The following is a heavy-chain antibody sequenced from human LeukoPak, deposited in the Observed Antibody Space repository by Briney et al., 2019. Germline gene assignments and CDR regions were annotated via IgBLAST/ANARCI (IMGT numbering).Heavy chain of an antibody. D-gene: IGHD6-13*01. Sequence: PGGSLRLSCAASGFAFNTYGIHWVRHARGKGLEGVAVIWYDGSNKYYADSVKGRFTISRDNSKNTLYLQMNSLRAEDTAVYYCARGISSSWSFDYWGQGTLVTVSP. CDR3: ARGISSSWSFDY. J-gene: IGHJ4*02. CDR2: IWYDGSNK. V-gene: IGHV3-33*01. CDR1: GFAFNTYG.